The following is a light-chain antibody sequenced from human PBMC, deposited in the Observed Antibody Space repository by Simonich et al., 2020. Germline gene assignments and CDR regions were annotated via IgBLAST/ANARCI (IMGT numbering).Light chain of an antibody. CDR2: DAS. CDR1: QSVISSY. Sequence: EIVLTQSPGTLSLSPGERATLSCRASQSVISSYLAWYQQKPGQAPRLLIYDASNRATGIPARFSGSGSGTDFTLTSSSLEPEDFAVYYCQQRSNWPPYTFGQGTKLEIK. J-gene: IGKJ2*01. V-gene: IGKV3-11*01. CDR3: QQRSNWPPYT.